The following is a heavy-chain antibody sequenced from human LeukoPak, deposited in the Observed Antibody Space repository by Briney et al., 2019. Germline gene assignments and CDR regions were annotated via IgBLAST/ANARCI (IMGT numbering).Heavy chain of an antibody. CDR1: GGSISSYY. CDR3: ASFSGWYGRAFDI. D-gene: IGHD6-19*01. V-gene: IGHV4-59*01. Sequence: SETLSLTCTVSGGSISSYYWSWIRQPPGKGLEWIGYIHYSGTTNYNPSLKSRVTISVDTSKNQFSLKLSSVTAADTAVYYCASFSGWYGRAFDIWGQGTMVTVS. J-gene: IGHJ3*02. CDR2: IHYSGTT.